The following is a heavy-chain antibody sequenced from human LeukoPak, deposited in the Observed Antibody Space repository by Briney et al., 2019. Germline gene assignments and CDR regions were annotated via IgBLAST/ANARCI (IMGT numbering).Heavy chain of an antibody. CDR1: GFTFSSYG. D-gene: IGHD2-21*01. J-gene: IGHJ4*02. CDR3: AKDLAVVGDY. V-gene: IGHV3-30*18. CDR2: ISYDGSNK. Sequence: GGSLRLSCAASGFTFSSYGMHWVRQAPGEGLEWVAVISYDGSNKYYADSVKGRFTISRDNSKNTLYLQMNSLRAEDTAVYYCAKDLAVVGDYWGQGTLVTVSS.